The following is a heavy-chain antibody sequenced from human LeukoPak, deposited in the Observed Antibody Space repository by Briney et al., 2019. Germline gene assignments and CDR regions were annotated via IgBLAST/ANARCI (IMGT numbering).Heavy chain of an antibody. CDR2: ISGDGGST. CDR3: AKDIWPGWWLQLDY. J-gene: IGHJ4*02. V-gene: IGHV3-43*02. Sequence: PGGSLRLSCAASGFTFDDYAMHWVRQAPGKGLEWVSLISGDGGSTYYADSVKGRFTISRDNSKNSLYLQMNSLRTGDTALYYCAKDIWPGWWLQLDYWGQGTLVTVSS. D-gene: IGHD5-24*01. CDR1: GFTFDDYA.